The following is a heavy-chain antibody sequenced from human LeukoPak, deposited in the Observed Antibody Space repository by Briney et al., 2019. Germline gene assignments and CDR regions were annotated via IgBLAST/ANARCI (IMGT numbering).Heavy chain of an antibody. V-gene: IGHV1-2*06. D-gene: IGHD5-12*01. CDR3: ARGSYSGYDIDY. CDR2: IIPNNGGS. CDR1: GYTFTGYF. J-gene: IGHJ4*02. Sequence: GASVKVSCKASGYTFTGYFMHWVRQAPGQGLEWMGRIIPNNGGSNFAQNFQGRVTMTRDTSISTTYMELSSLRSDDTAVYYCARGSYSGYDIDYWGQGTLVTVSS.